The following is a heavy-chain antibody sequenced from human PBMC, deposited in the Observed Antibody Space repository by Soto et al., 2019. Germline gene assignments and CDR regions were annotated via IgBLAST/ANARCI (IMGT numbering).Heavy chain of an antibody. J-gene: IGHJ3*02. CDR2: VSYSGNT. V-gene: IGHV4-59*01. D-gene: IGHD2-15*01. Sequence: PSETLSLTCTVSGGSISSYYWSWIRQPPGKGLEWIGYVSYSGNTMYNPSLKSRVSISLDTPRNQFSLRLNSVTPADTAVYYCARDEVRYCSGGTCLASDIWGQGTMVTVSS. CDR1: GGSISSYY. CDR3: ARDEVRYCSGGTCLASDI.